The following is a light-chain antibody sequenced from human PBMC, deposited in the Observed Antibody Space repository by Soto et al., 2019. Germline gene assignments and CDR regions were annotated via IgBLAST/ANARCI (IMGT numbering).Light chain of an antibody. J-gene: IGLJ1*01. CDR3: CSYGGTFYV. CDR1: SSDVDDYNY. V-gene: IGLV2-11*01. CDR2: DVS. Sequence: QSALTQPRSVSGSPGQSVTISCTGTSSDVDDYNYVSWFQQHPGKAPKLMIYDVSERPSGVPDRFSGSKSGNTASLTISGLQAEDDADYYCCSYGGTFYVFGTGTKVTGL.